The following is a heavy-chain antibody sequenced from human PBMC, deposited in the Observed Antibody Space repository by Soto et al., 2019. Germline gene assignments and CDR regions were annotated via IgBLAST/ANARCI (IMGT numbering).Heavy chain of an antibody. J-gene: IGHJ4*02. CDR3: ARDMGDSGWPLFDY. D-gene: IGHD6-19*01. Sequence: RASVKVSCKASGYTFTSYAMHWVRQAPGQRLEWMGWINAGNGNTKYSQKFQGRVTITRDTSASTAYMELSSLRSEDTAVYYCARDMGDSGWPLFDYWGQGTLVTVSS. CDR1: GYTFTSYA. V-gene: IGHV1-3*01. CDR2: INAGNGNT.